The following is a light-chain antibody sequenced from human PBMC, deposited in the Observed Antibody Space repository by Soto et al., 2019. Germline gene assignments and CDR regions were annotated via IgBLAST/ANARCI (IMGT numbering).Light chain of an antibody. CDR3: KQSGSSFLT. Sequence: EIVLTQSPGTLSLSPGERATLSCRASQSVSSNYLAWYQQKPGQAPRLLIYGASNRATGIPDRFIGSGSGTDFTLTISRLEPEDFAVYFCKQSGSSFLTFGPGTKVDIK. V-gene: IGKV3-20*01. J-gene: IGKJ3*01. CDR1: QSVSSNY. CDR2: GAS.